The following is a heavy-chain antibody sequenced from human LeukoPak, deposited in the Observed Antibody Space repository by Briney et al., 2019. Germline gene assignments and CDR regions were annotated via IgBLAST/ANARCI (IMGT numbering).Heavy chain of an antibody. CDR2: IYYSGST. CDR3: AREDYYDSSGYLLDYFDY. J-gene: IGHJ4*02. Sequence: SETPSLTCTVSGGSISSGSYYWGWIRQPPGKGLEWIGSIYYSGSTYYNPSLKSRVTISVDTSKNQFSLKLSSVTAADTAVYYCAREDYYDSSGYLLDYFDYWGQGTLVTVSS. D-gene: IGHD3-22*01. V-gene: IGHV4-39*02. CDR1: GGSISSGSYY.